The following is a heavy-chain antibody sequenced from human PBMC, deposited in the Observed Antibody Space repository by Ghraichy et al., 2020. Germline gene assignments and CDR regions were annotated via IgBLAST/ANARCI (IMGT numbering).Heavy chain of an antibody. Sequence: GGSLRLSCVASRFTFSSYSMNWVRQAPGKGLEWVSYISSSSGIIHYVGSVKGRFTISRDNAKNSLYLQMNSLRDEDTAVYYCARDYDSSGRAFDIWGQGTMVTVSS. CDR2: ISSSSGII. D-gene: IGHD6-19*01. J-gene: IGHJ3*02. V-gene: IGHV3-48*02. CDR3: ARDYDSSGRAFDI. CDR1: RFTFSSYS.